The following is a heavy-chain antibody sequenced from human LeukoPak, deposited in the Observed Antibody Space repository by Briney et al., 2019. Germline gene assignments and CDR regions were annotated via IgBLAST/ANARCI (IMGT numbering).Heavy chain of an antibody. CDR3: ARIGPILGAAWVDY. CDR2: IFYAGST. Sequence: SETLSLTCAVSSYSISSNHWWGWIRQPPGKGLEWTGYIFYAGSTYYNPSLKSRVTMSVDTSKNQFSLRLSSVTAVDTAVYYCARIGPILGAAWVDYWGQGTLVSVSS. CDR1: SYSISSNHW. V-gene: IGHV4-28*01. D-gene: IGHD3-3*02. J-gene: IGHJ4*02.